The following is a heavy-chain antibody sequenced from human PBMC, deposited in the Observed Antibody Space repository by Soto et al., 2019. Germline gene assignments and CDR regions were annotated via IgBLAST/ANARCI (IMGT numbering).Heavy chain of an antibody. D-gene: IGHD1-26*01. CDR2: IGASGDGT. CDR3: AVRKTGSYFDY. Sequence: PWGSLRLSCAASGFTFSSYAMSWVRQAPGRGLEWVSGIGASGDGTYSADSVKGRFIISRDNSKNTLHLQMNSLRAEDTAVYYCAVRKTGSYFDYWGQGT. J-gene: IGHJ4*02. V-gene: IGHV3-23*01. CDR1: GFTFSSYA.